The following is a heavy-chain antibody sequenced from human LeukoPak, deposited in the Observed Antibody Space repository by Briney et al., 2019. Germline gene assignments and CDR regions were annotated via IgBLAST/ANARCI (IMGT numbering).Heavy chain of an antibody. CDR3: AGETGGSFEYFDY. J-gene: IGHJ4*02. CDR1: GYSFTSYY. D-gene: IGHD7-27*01. V-gene: IGHV1-2*06. Sequence: ASVKVSCKASGYSFTSYYIHWVRQAPGQGLEWMGRINPSSGGTNYAQKFQGRVTMTRDTSITTAYMGLSSLRSDDTAVYYCAGETGGSFEYFDYWGQGTLVTVSS. CDR2: INPSSGGT.